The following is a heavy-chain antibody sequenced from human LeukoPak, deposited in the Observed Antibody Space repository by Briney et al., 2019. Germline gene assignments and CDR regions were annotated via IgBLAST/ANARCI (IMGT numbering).Heavy chain of an antibody. CDR1: GYTFTGYY. CDR2: INPNSGGT. V-gene: IGHV1-2*02. D-gene: IGHD3-22*01. CDR3: ARGGDSSGYYSSQGDY. Sequence: ASVKVSFKASGYTFTGYYMHWVRQAPGQGLGWMGWINPNSGGTNYAQRFQGRVTITRDTSISTAYIELNRMRSDDTAVYYCARGGDSSGYYSSQGDYGGQGTLVTVSS. J-gene: IGHJ4*02.